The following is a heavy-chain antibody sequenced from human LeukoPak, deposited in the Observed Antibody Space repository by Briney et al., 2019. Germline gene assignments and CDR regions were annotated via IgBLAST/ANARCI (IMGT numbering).Heavy chain of an antibody. CDR1: GFTVSSNY. Sequence: GGSLRLSCAASGFTVSSNYMSWVRQAPGKGLEWVSVIYSGGSTYYADSVKGRFTISRDNSKNTLYLQMNSLRAEDTAVYYCARRKVVVAASDAFDIWGQGTVVTVSS. CDR3: ARRKVVVAASDAFDI. V-gene: IGHV3-53*01. D-gene: IGHD2-15*01. CDR2: IYSGGST. J-gene: IGHJ3*02.